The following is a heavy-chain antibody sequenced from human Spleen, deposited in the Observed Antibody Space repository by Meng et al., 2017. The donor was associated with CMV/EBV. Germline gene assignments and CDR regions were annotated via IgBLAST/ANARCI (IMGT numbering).Heavy chain of an antibody. D-gene: IGHD2-2*02. CDR2: ISSSSSYI. J-gene: IGHJ4*02. Sequence: GGSLRLSCAASGFTFSSYSMNWVRQAPGKGLEWVSSISSSSSYIYYADSVKGRFTISRDNSKNTLYLQMYSLRPEDTAVYYCARGRAPAAILDYWGQGTLVTVSS. CDR3: ARGRAPAAILDY. CDR1: GFTFSSYS. V-gene: IGHV3-21*01.